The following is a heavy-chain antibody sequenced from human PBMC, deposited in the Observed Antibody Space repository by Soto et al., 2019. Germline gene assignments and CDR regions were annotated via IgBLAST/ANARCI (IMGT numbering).Heavy chain of an antibody. J-gene: IGHJ5*02. CDR1: GYTFTSYY. D-gene: IGHD6-13*01. V-gene: IGHV1-46*03. CDR3: ARTAAARLLHYWFDP. CDR2: INPSGGST. Sequence: QVQLVQSGAEVKKPGASVKVSCKASGYTFTSYYMHWVRQAPGQGLEWMGIINPSGGSTSYAQKSPGRVTMTRDTSTSTVYMALSSLRSEDTAVYYCARTAAARLLHYWFDPWGQGTLVTVSS.